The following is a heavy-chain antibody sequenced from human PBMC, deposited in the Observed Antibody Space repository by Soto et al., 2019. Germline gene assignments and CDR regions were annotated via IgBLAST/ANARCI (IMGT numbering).Heavy chain of an antibody. Sequence: EVQLVESGGGVVQPGVSLRLSWAASGFTVSINYMSWVRQAPGKGLEWVSVIYSGVSTYYADSVKGRFTISRDNSKNTLYLQMNSLRAEDTAVYYCARDRFGYSGYEYWGQGTLVTVSS. V-gene: IGHV3-66*01. CDR1: GFTVSINY. CDR2: IYSGVST. J-gene: IGHJ4*02. D-gene: IGHD5-12*01. CDR3: ARDRFGYSGYEY.